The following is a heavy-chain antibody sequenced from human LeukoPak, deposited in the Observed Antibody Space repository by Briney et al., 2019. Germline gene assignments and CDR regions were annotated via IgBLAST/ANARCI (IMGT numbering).Heavy chain of an antibody. J-gene: IGHJ4*02. CDR2: ISYDGSNK. CDR1: GFTFSSYA. Sequence: GRSLRLSCAASGFTFSSYAMHWVRQAPGKGLEWVAVISYDGSNKYYADSVKGRFTISRDNSKNTLYLQMNSLRAEDTAVYYCAKTPPYCSGGSCYDYYFDYWGQGTLVTVSS. CDR3: AKTPPYCSGGSCYDYYFDY. D-gene: IGHD2-15*01. V-gene: IGHV3-30-3*02.